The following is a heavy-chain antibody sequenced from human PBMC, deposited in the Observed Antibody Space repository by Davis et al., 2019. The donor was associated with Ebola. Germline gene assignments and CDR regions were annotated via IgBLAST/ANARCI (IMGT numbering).Heavy chain of an antibody. CDR3: ARDYYDSSGYYFLLYYFDY. CDR1: GASVSSSF. Sequence: SETLSLTCTVSGASVSSSFWNWLRQPAGKGLEWIGRVYTNHYTNYNPSLKNRVTMSADTSKNQFSLKLTSVTAADTAVYYCARDYYDSSGYYFLLYYFDYWGQGTLVTVSS. CDR2: VYTNHYT. D-gene: IGHD3-22*01. V-gene: IGHV4-4*07. J-gene: IGHJ4*02.